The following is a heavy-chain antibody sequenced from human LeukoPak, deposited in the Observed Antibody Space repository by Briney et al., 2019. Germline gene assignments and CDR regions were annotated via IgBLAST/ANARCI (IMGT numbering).Heavy chain of an antibody. CDR3: ARPSLPYYYDSSGYLY. D-gene: IGHD3-22*01. J-gene: IGHJ4*02. Sequence: SETLSLTCAVYGGSFSGYYWSWIRQPPGKGLDWIGEINHSGSTNYNPSLKSRVTISVDTSKNQFSLKLSSVTAADTAVYYCARPSLPYYYDSSGYLYWGQGTLVTVSS. CDR2: INHSGST. CDR1: GGSFSGYY. V-gene: IGHV4-34*01.